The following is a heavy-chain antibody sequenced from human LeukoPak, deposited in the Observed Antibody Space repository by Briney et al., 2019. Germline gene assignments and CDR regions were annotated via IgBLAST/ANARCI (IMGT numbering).Heavy chain of an antibody. D-gene: IGHD3-22*01. J-gene: IGHJ4*02. CDR3: ARLYYYDSSGYYDSRVDY. V-gene: IGHV1-69*02. CDR1: GDTFSSYT. Sequence: GASVKVSCKASGDTFSSYTIGWVRQAPGQGLEWMGRIIPIFGRPNYAQKFQGRVTISADKFTSTAYMELSSLRSEDTAVYYCARLYYYDSSGYYDSRVDYWGQGTLVTVSS. CDR2: IIPIFGRP.